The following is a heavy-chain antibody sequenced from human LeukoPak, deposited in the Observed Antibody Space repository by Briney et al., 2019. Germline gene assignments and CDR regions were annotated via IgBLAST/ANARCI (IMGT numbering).Heavy chain of an antibody. Sequence: GGSLRLSCAASGFTFSSYAMSWVRQAPGKGLEWVSAISGSGGSTYYADSVKGRFTISRDNSKNALYLQMNSLRAEDLAVYYCAKDIRSYGSGTYLDHWGQGSLVTVSS. CDR3: AKDIRSYGSGTYLDH. CDR1: GFTFSSYA. D-gene: IGHD3-10*01. V-gene: IGHV3-23*01. J-gene: IGHJ4*02. CDR2: ISGSGGST.